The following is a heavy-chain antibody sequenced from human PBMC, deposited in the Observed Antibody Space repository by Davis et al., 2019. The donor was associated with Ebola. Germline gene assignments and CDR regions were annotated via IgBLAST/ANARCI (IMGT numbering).Heavy chain of an antibody. J-gene: IGHJ4*02. V-gene: IGHV4-59*01. CDR1: GGSISSYY. Sequence: PSETLSLTCTVSGGSISSYYWSWIRQPPGKGLEWIGYIYYSGSTNYNPSLKSRVTISVDTSKNQFSLKLSSVTAADTAVYYCARETYYYDSSGYYLFDYWGQGTLVTVSS. CDR3: ARETYYYDSSGYYLFDY. D-gene: IGHD3-22*01. CDR2: IYYSGST.